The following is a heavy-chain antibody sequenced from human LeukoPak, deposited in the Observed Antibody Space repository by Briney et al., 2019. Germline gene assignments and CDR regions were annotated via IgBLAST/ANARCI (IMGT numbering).Heavy chain of an antibody. J-gene: IGHJ3*01. Sequence: GGSLLLSCTASGFTFRTYAMIWVRPAPGKGLEWVSAIRAGGDTTVYADAVRGRFTISRDNSNNALYLQMNELRADDTAVYYSARDPNGDYIGAFDFWGQGTMVTVSS. D-gene: IGHD4-17*01. V-gene: IGHV3-23*01. CDR2: IRAGGDTT. CDR3: ARDPNGDYIGAFDF. CDR1: GFTFRTYA.